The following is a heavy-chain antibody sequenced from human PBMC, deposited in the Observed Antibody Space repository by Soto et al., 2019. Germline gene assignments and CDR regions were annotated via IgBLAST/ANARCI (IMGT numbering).Heavy chain of an antibody. J-gene: IGHJ5*02. Sequence: GSLRLSCATSGFTFNNYAMNWVRQAPWKGLEWVSAISGSGGSTYYADSVKGRFTISRDNSKNTLYMQMISLRAEDTAVYYCAKDEGTVAPNWFDPWGQGTLVTVSS. CDR2: ISGSGGST. V-gene: IGHV3-23*01. CDR1: GFTFNNYA. CDR3: AKDEGTVAPNWFDP. D-gene: IGHD4-17*01.